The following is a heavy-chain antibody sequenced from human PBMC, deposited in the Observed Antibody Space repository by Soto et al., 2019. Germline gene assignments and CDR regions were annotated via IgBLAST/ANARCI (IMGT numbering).Heavy chain of an antibody. V-gene: IGHV2-26*01. CDR1: GFSLSNARMG. Sequence: QVTLKESGPVLVKPTETLTLTCTVSGFSLSNARMGVSWIRQPPGKALEWLAHIFSNDEKSYSTSLKSRLTISKDTSKRQVVLTMTNLHPVDTATYYCARSYHDAHNSTYYDFWSGYLTWFDPWGQGPLVTVSS. J-gene: IGHJ5*02. CDR2: IFSNDEK. CDR3: ARSYHDAHNSTYYDFWSGYLTWFDP. D-gene: IGHD3-3*01.